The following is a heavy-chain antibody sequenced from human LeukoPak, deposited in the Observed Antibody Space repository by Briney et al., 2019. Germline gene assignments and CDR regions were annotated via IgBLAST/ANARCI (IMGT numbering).Heavy chain of an antibody. D-gene: IGHD2-15*01. J-gene: IGHJ4*02. CDR1: GFTFSTFW. CDR3: ARAPRRCSGGSCYSSTFDY. Sequence: GSLRLSCAASGFTFSTFWMSWVRQAPGKGLEWVANIKQDGNEKYYVDSVKGRFTISRDNAKNSLYLQMNSLRVEDTAVYYCARAPRRCSGGSCYSSTFDYWGQGALVTVS. CDR2: IKQDGNEK. V-gene: IGHV3-7*01.